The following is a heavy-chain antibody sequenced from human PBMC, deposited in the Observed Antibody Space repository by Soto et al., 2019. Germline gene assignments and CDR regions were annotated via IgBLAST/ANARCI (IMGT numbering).Heavy chain of an antibody. CDR2: IYYSGST. J-gene: IGHJ6*02. Sequence: SETLSLTCTVSGGSISSGDYYWSWIRQPPGKGLEWIGYIYYSGSTYYNPSLKSRVTISVDTSKNQFSLKLSSVTAADTAVYYCARGIIGTMIVVPEYYGMDVWGQGTTVTVSS. V-gene: IGHV4-30-4*01. CDR1: GGSISSGDYY. D-gene: IGHD3-22*01. CDR3: ARGIIGTMIVVPEYYGMDV.